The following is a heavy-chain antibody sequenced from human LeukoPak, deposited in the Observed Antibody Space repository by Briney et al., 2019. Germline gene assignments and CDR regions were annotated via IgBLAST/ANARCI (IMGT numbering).Heavy chain of an antibody. CDR2: IIPILGIA. D-gene: IGHD6-13*01. CDR3: ARALIPHGSSWYVGLDYFDY. J-gene: IGHJ4*02. Sequence: GASVKVSCKASGDTFSSYAISWVRQAPGQGLEWMGGIIPILGIANYAQKFQGRVTITADKSTSTAYMELSSLRSEDTAVYYCARALIPHGSSWYVGLDYFDYWGQGTLVTVSS. V-gene: IGHV1-69*10. CDR1: GDTFSSYA.